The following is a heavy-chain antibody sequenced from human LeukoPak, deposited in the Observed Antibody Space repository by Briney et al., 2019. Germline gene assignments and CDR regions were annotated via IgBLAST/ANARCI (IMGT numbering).Heavy chain of an antibody. V-gene: IGHV1-69*05. J-gene: IGHJ3*02. CDR3: ARKDSSGWSMTFDI. Sequence: SVKVSCKASGGTFSSYAISWVRQDPGQGLEWMGGIIPIFGTANYAQKFQGRVTITTDESTSTAYMELSSLRSEDTAVYYCARKDSSGWSMTFDIWGQGTMVTVSS. CDR1: GGTFSSYA. D-gene: IGHD6-19*01. CDR2: IIPIFGTA.